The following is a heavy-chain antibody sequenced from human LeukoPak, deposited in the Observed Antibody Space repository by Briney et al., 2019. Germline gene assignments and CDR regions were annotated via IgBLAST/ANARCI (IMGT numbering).Heavy chain of an antibody. D-gene: IGHD2-8*02. J-gene: IGHJ4*02. CDR3: ARAPATNEWRCMDY. Sequence: GGSLRLSCAASGFTFRNYWMGWVRQAPGKGLEWVANIKQDGSEKRYVDPVKGRFTISRDNAKNSLYLQMNSLRAEDTAVYYCARAPATNEWRCMDYWGQGTLVTVSS. V-gene: IGHV3-7*01. CDR1: GFTFRNYW. CDR2: IKQDGSEK.